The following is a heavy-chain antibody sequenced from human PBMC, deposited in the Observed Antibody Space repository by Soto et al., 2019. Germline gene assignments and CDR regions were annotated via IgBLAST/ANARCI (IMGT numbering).Heavy chain of an antibody. D-gene: IGHD3-3*01. CDR1: GFTFSDYY. CDR2: ISVSSSDT. V-gene: IGHV3-11*06. CDR3: ARGETIYDY. Sequence: GGSLRLSCVASGFTFSDYYMSWIRQAPGKGLEWVSYISVSSSDTNYADSVKGRFTISRNNAKNSLYLQMNSLRAEDTAVYYCARGETIYDYWGQGTLVTVSS. J-gene: IGHJ4*02.